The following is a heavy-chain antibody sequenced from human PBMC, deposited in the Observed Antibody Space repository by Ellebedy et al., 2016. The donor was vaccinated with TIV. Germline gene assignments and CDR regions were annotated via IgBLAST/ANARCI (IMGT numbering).Heavy chain of an antibody. Sequence: ASVKVSCKASGYTFTGYYMHWVRQAPGQGLEWMGWINPNSGGTNYAQKFQGRVTITADKSTSTAYMELSSLRSEDTAVYYCARAAAPYSSGWHYWGQGTLVTVSS. J-gene: IGHJ4*02. CDR1: GYTFTGYY. V-gene: IGHV1-2*02. CDR3: ARAAAPYSSGWHY. CDR2: INPNSGGT. D-gene: IGHD6-19*01.